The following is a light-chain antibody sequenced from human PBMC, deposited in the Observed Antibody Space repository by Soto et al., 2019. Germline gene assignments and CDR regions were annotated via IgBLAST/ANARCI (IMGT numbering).Light chain of an antibody. CDR1: QSVSSY. Sequence: ETVFTQSPATLSLSPWERATLCCRASQSVSSYLAWYQQKPGQAPRLLIYDASNRATGIPGRFSGSGSGTDFTLTISSLEPEDFALYYCQQRNNWPITFGQGTRLEI. CDR2: DAS. V-gene: IGKV3-11*01. J-gene: IGKJ5*01. CDR3: QQRNNWPIT.